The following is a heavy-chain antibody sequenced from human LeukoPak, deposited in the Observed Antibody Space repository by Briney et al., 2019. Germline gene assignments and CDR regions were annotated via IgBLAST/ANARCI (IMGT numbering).Heavy chain of an antibody. V-gene: IGHV4-34*01. CDR1: GGSFSGYY. CDR2: INHSGST. J-gene: IGHJ5*02. Sequence: PSETLSLTCAVYGGSFSGYYWSWIRQPPGKGLEWIGEINHSGSTNYNPSLKSRVTISVDTSKNQFSLKLSSVTAADTAVYYCARYSSGWLNWFDPWGQGTLVTFSS. CDR3: ARYSSGWLNWFDP. D-gene: IGHD6-19*01.